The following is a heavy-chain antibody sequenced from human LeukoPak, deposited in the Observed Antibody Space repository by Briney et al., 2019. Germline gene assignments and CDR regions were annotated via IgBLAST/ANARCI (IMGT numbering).Heavy chain of an antibody. CDR1: GGSFSGCY. V-gene: IGHV4-34*01. CDR3: ARHYGGNVEKLDF. Sequence: SETLSLTCAVYGGSFSGCYWSWIRQPPGKGLEWIGEINHSGSTNYNPSLKSRVTISVDTSKNQFSLKLTSVTAADTAVYYCARHYGGNVEKLDFWGQGTMVTVSS. J-gene: IGHJ4*02. D-gene: IGHD4-23*01. CDR2: INHSGST.